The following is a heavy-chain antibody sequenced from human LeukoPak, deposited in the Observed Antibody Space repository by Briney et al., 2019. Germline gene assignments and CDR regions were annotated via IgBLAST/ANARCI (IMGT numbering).Heavy chain of an antibody. CDR3: ARDAREVPFDY. Sequence: GGSLRLSCAASGFTFSSYSMNWVRQAPGKGLEWVSSISSSSSYIYYADSVKGRFTISRDNAKNSLYLQMNSLRAEDTAVYYCARDAREVPFDYWGQGTLATVSS. J-gene: IGHJ4*02. CDR1: GFTFSSYS. CDR2: ISSSSSYI. V-gene: IGHV3-21*01.